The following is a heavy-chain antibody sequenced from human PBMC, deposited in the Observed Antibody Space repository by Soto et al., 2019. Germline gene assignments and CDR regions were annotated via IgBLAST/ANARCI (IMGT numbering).Heavy chain of an antibody. Sequence: PGGSLRLSCAASGFTFSSYAMHWVRQAPGKGLEWVAVISYDGSNKYYADSVKGRFTISRDNSKNTLYLQMNSLRAEDTAVYYCARGGYYDSSGYYGYWGQGTLVTVSS. CDR1: GFTFSSYA. CDR2: ISYDGSNK. J-gene: IGHJ4*02. D-gene: IGHD3-22*01. CDR3: ARGGYYDSSGYYGY. V-gene: IGHV3-30-3*01.